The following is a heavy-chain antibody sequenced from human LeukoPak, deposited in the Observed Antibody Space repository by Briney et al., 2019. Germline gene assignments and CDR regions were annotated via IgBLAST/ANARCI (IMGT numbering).Heavy chain of an antibody. V-gene: IGHV3-48*03. CDR1: GFTFSSYE. CDR2: ISSSGSTI. D-gene: IGHD4-17*01. CDR3: ARGGGLRRTFDY. Sequence: SGGSLRLSCAASGFTFSSYEVNWVRQAPGKGLEWVSYISSSGSTIYYADSVKGRFTISRDNAKNSLYLQMNSLRAEDTAVYYCARGGGLRRTFDYWGQGTLVTVSS. J-gene: IGHJ4*02.